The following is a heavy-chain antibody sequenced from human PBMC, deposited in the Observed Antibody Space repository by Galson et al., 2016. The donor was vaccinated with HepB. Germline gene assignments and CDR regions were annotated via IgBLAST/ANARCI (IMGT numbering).Heavy chain of an antibody. D-gene: IGHD4-23*01. CDR3: ARDPPVSNSIFDM. J-gene: IGHJ3*02. V-gene: IGHV6-1*01. CDR2: TYFRSKWYT. CDR1: GDSVSTNTGA. Sequence: CAISGDSVSTNTGAWNWIRQSPSRGLEWLGRTYFRSKWYTDYAVSVKSRITVNPDTSKNQFSLQLNSVTPEDTAVYYCARDPPVSNSIFDMWGQGTMVTVS.